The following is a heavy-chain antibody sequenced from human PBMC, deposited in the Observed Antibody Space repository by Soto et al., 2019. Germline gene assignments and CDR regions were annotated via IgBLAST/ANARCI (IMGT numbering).Heavy chain of an antibody. CDR1: GYTFTSYG. CDR2: ISAYNGNT. D-gene: IGHD3-16*02. V-gene: IGHV1-18*01. Sequence: ASVKVSCKASGYTFTSYGISWVRQAPGQGLEWMGWISAYNGNTNYAQKLQGRVTMTTDTSTSTAYMELRSLRSDDTAVYYCARGAPLGGAIDYYYYYGMDVWGQGTTVTVSS. CDR3: ARGAPLGGAIDYYYYYGMDV. J-gene: IGHJ6*02.